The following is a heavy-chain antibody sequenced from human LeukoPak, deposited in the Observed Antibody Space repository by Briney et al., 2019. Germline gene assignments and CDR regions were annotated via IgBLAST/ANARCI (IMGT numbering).Heavy chain of an antibody. J-gene: IGHJ4*02. D-gene: IGHD3-22*01. CDR2: ISSSSNTI. CDR1: GFTFSTYR. Sequence: GGSLRLSCAASGFTFSTYRMNWVRQAPGKGLEWVSYISSSSNTIYYADSVKGRFTISRDNAKNSLFLQMNSLRDEDTAVYYCARGYYSLGYFDYWGQGALVTVSS. V-gene: IGHV3-48*02. CDR3: ARGYYSLGYFDY.